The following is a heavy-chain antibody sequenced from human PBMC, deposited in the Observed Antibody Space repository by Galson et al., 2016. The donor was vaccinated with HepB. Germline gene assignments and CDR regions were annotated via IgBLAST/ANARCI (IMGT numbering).Heavy chain of an antibody. CDR1: GGSIADSRYY. Sequence: SETLSLTCIVSGGSIADSRYYWAWIRQPPGNGLEWIGGIYYSGRAYYTPALKSRITISVDTSKNQFSLKLSSVTAADTAVYYCVRDRVAAPGPSVFVDSWGQGTLVTVSS. CDR3: VRDRVAAPGPSVFVDS. J-gene: IGHJ4*02. CDR2: IYYSGRA. D-gene: IGHD6-13*01. V-gene: IGHV4-39*07.